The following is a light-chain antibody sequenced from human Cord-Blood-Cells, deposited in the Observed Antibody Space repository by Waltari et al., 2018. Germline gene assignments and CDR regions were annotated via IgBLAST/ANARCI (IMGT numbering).Light chain of an antibody. CDR3: AAWDDSLSVWV. V-gene: IGLV1-47*01. J-gene: IGLJ3*02. Sequence: QSVLTQPPSASGTPGQRVTISCSGSSSNLGRNYVYWYQQLPGTAPKLRIYRNNQRPSGVPDRFSGSKSGTSASLAISGLRSEDEADYYCAAWDDSLSVWVFGGGTKLTVL. CDR2: RNN. CDR1: SSNLGRNY.